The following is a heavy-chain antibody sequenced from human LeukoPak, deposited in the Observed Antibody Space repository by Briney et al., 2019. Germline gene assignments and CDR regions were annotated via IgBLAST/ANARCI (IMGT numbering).Heavy chain of an antibody. D-gene: IGHD3-16*01. Sequence: GSLRLSCVVSGLTLSDQYMEWVRQAPGKGLEWVGRTTSKGNNYITEYAASVRGRFTISRDDSRNSVYLQMNSLKTEDTAVYYCARMTFGGMDVWGKGATVTASS. V-gene: IGHV3-72*01. CDR1: GLTLSDQY. CDR3: ARMTFGGMDV. CDR2: TTSKGNNYIT. J-gene: IGHJ6*04.